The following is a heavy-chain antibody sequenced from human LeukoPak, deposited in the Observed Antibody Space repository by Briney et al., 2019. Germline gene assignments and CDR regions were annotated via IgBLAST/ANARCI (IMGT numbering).Heavy chain of an antibody. V-gene: IGHV3-49*03. J-gene: IGHJ4*02. D-gene: IGHD1-1*01. CDR2: IRSKAYGETA. Sequence: GGSLRLSCTASGFTFGDYAMSWIRQAPGKGREWVGFIRSKAYGETADYAASVKGRFTISRDDSKAIAYLQMNSLKTEDTAVYHCTRDRGAYNLYDYWGQGTLVTVSS. CDR3: TRDRGAYNLYDY. CDR1: GFTFGDYA.